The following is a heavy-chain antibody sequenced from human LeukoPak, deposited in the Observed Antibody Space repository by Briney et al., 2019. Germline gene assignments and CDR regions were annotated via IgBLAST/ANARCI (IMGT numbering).Heavy chain of an antibody. J-gene: IGHJ4*02. Sequence: PGGSLRLSCAASGFTFSSYSMNWVRQAPGKGLEWVSYISSSSSTIYYADCVKGRFTISRDNAKNSLYLQMNSLRDEDTAVYYCARACRFGGPRHFDYWGQGTLVTVSS. V-gene: IGHV3-48*02. CDR2: ISSSSSTI. CDR3: ARACRFGGPRHFDY. D-gene: IGHD3-3*01. CDR1: GFTFSSYS.